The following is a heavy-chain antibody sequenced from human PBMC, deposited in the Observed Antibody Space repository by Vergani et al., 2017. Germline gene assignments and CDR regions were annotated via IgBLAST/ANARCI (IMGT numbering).Heavy chain of an antibody. J-gene: IGHJ4*02. V-gene: IGHV3-33*06. D-gene: IGHD3-10*01. CDR3: AKQYFVSGNYLFDY. CDR2: IWYDGSNK. CDR1: GFTFSSYG. Sequence: QVQLVESGGGVVQPGRSLRLACAASGFTFSSYGMHWVRPAPGKGLEWVAVIWYDGSNKYYADSVKGRFTISRDNSKNMLFLQMNNLRTEDTAIYYCAKQYFVSGNYLFDYWGQGTLVTVSS.